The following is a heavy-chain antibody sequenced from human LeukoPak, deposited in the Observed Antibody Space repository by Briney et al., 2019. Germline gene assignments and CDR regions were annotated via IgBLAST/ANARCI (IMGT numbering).Heavy chain of an antibody. J-gene: IGHJ3*02. Sequence: SVKVSCKASGGTFRSYAISWVRQAPGQGLEWMGGIIPIFGTANYAQKFQGRVTITTDESTSTAYMELSSLRSEDTAVYYCARYYDSSGYYYVGAFDIWGQGTMVTVSS. CDR2: IIPIFGTA. D-gene: IGHD3-22*01. V-gene: IGHV1-69*05. CDR3: ARYYDSSGYYYVGAFDI. CDR1: GGTFRSYA.